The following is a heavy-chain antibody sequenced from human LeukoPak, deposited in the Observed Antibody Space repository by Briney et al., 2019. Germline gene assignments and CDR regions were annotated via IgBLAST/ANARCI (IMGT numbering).Heavy chain of an antibody. D-gene: IGHD1-26*01. CDR1: GYTFKSYG. J-gene: IGHJ5*02. CDR2: ISAHNGNT. V-gene: IGHV1-18*01. Sequence: ASVKVSCKASGYTFKSYGVTWVRQAPGQGLEWMGWISAHNGNTNYAQKLQGRATMTTDTSTSTAYMELRSLRSDDTAVYYCARAQAGATPRLGFDPWGQGTLVTVSS. CDR3: ARAQAGATPRLGFDP.